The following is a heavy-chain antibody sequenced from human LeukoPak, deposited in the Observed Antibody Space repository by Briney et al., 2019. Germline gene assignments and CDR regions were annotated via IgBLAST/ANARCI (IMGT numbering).Heavy chain of an antibody. CDR3: AKGGHSSGWYHDY. D-gene: IGHD6-19*01. V-gene: IGHV4-59*01. Sequence: SETLSLTCAVSGGSISHYYSSWIRQPPGRGLEWIGYIYYSGSTNYNPSLKSRVTISVDTSKNQFSLKLSSVTAADTAVYYCAKGGHSSGWYHDYWGQGTLVTVSS. J-gene: IGHJ4*02. CDR2: IYYSGST. CDR1: GGSISHYY.